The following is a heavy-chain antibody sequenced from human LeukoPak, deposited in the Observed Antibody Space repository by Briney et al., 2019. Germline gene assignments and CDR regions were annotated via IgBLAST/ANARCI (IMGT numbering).Heavy chain of an antibody. CDR3: ARSNWNDDYYFDY. J-gene: IGHJ4*02. CDR2: IIPIFGTA. CDR1: GGTFSSYA. V-gene: IGHV1-69*05. Sequence: GASVKVSCKACGGTFSSYAISWVRQAPGQGLEWMGRIIPIFGTANYAQKFQGRVTITTDESTSTAYMELSSLRSEDTAVYYCARSNWNDDYYFDYWGQGTLVTVSS. D-gene: IGHD1-1*01.